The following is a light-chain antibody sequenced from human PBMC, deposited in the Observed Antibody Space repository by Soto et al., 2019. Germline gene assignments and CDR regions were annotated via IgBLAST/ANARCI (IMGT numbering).Light chain of an antibody. V-gene: IGKV3-20*01. CDR1: QSVSSSY. CDR2: DAS. Sequence: EIVLTQSPGTLSLSPGERATLSCRASQSVSSSYLAWYQQKPGQAPRLLIYDASSRATGIPDRFGGSGSGTDFTLTINRLELEDFAVYYCQQYGSSPQTFGQGTKVDIK. CDR3: QQYGSSPQT. J-gene: IGKJ1*01.